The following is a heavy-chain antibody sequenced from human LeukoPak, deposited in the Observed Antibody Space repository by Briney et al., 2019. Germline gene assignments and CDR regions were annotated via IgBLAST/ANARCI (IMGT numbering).Heavy chain of an antibody. V-gene: IGHV1-69*13. CDR2: IIPIFGTA. D-gene: IGHD5-12*01. CDR3: AREAPSGYDLGGDYYFDY. CDR1: GGTFSSYA. J-gene: IGHJ4*02. Sequence: SVKVSCKASGGTFSSYAISWVRQAPGQGLEWMGGIIPIFGTANYAQKFQGRVTITADESTSTAYMELSSLRSEDTAVYYCAREAPSGYDLGGDYYFDYWGQGTLVTVSS.